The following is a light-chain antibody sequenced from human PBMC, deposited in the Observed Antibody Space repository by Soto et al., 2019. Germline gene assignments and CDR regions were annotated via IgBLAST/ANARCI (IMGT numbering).Light chain of an antibody. J-gene: IGLJ1*01. CDR2: DVI. Sequence: QSVLTQPRSVSGSPGQSVTISCTGTSSDIGGYNYVSWYQQHPGKAPKLMIYDVIKRPSGVPDRFSGSKSGNTASLTIYGLQAGDEADYYCCSYAGSYTHVFGTGTKLTVL. V-gene: IGLV2-11*01. CDR3: CSYAGSYTHV. CDR1: SSDIGGYNY.